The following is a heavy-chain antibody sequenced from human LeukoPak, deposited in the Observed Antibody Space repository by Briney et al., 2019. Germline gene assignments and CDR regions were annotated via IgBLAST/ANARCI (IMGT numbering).Heavy chain of an antibody. CDR1: GGSFSGYY. D-gene: IGHD3-3*01. Sequence: SETLSLTCAVYGGSFSGYYWSWIRQPPGKGLEWIGEINHSGSTNYNPSLKSRVTISVDTSKNQFSLKLSSVTAADTAVYYCARGSFHYDFWSGYYPLPFDYWGQGTLVTVSS. V-gene: IGHV4-34*01. CDR2: INHSGST. CDR3: ARGSFHYDFWSGYYPLPFDY. J-gene: IGHJ4*02.